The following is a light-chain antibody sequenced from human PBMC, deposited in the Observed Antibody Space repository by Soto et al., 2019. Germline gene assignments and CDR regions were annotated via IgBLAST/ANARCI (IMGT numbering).Light chain of an antibody. CDR3: QHYSTVWA. Sequence: DIQMTPSPSTLSSSVGDRVTITCRASQSISRGLAWYQQTPGKAPNVLIYDASTLESGVPSRFSGSGSGTEFTLTISSLQPEDFATYYCQHYSTVWAFGQGTKVDIK. J-gene: IGKJ1*01. CDR1: QSISRG. V-gene: IGKV1-5*01. CDR2: DAS.